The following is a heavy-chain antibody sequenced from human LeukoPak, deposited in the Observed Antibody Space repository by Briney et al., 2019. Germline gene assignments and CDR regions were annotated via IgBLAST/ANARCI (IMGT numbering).Heavy chain of an antibody. CDR1: GFTFSDYY. J-gene: IGHJ3*02. CDR2: ISSSGSTI. CDR3: ATSPSYGSGSYGAFDT. D-gene: IGHD3-10*01. V-gene: IGHV3-11*01. Sequence: PGGSLRLSCAASGFTFSDYYMSWIRQAPGKGLEWVSYISSSGSTIYYADSVKGRFTISRDNAKNSLYLQMNSLRAEDTAVYYCATSPSYGSGSYGAFDTWGQGTMVTVSS.